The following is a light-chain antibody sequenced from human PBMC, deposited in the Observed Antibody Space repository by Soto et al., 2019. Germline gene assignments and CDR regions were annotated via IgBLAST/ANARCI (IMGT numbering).Light chain of an antibody. CDR3: QQYNNWPYT. CDR2: GAS. V-gene: IGKV3-15*01. J-gene: IGKJ2*01. Sequence: EIVMTQSPATLSVSPGERATLSCRASQSVSSELAWYQQKPGQAPRLLIYGASTRTTGIPDRFSGSGSGTEFTLTISSLQSEDFAVYYCQQYNNWPYTFGQGTKLDIK. CDR1: QSVSSE.